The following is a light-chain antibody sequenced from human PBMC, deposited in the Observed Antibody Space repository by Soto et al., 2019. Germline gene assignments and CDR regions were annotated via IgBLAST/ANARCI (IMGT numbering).Light chain of an antibody. CDR1: SGAVTSGNY. Sequence: QTVVTQEPSLTVSPGGTVTLTCAPSSGAVTSGNYPNWFQQKPGQAPRAPIYSTNHKYSWTPARFSGSLLGGKAALTLSGVQPEDEADYYCLLYYGGQLGVFGGGTKLTVL. J-gene: IGLJ2*01. V-gene: IGLV7-43*01. CDR2: STN. CDR3: LLYYGGQLGV.